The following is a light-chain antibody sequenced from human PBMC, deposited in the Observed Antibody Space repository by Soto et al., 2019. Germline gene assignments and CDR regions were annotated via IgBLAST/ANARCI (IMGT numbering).Light chain of an antibody. Sequence: DIQMTQSPSTLSASVGDGVTITCRASQSIGSWLARYQQKPGKAPKLLIYKAMNLQSGVPSRFSGSGSGTDFSLTISSLQPVDSATYFCQQYNDFQYTFGPGTKLEI. J-gene: IGKJ2*01. CDR2: KAM. CDR3: QQYNDFQYT. V-gene: IGKV1-5*03. CDR1: QSIGSW.